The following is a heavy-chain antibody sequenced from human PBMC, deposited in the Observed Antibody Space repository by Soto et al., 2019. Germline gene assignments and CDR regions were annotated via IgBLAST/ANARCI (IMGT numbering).Heavy chain of an antibody. CDR1: GGSISSSNW. D-gene: IGHD4-17*01. V-gene: IGHV4-4*02. CDR3: ASMSPTVFPAFDI. J-gene: IGHJ3*02. CDR2: IYYSGST. Sequence: SETLSLTCAVSGGSISSSNWWSWVRQPPGKGLEWIGYIYYSGSTNYNPSLKSRVTISVDTSKNQFSLKLSSVTAADTAVYYCASMSPTVFPAFDIWGQGTMVTVSS.